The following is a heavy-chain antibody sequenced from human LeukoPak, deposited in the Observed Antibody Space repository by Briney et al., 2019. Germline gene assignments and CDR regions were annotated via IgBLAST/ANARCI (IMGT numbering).Heavy chain of an antibody. Sequence: ASVKVSCKASGYIFTRYGISWVRQARGQGLGLIGSNHAYNGKTNYAQKLQGRVTMTTNTSTSKAYMELRSLRSDHTALYYCAREAGPFDPRGQRTLVTVSS. J-gene: IGHJ5*02. CDR1: GYIFTRYG. CDR3: AREAGPFDP. CDR2: NHAYNGKT. V-gene: IGHV1-18*01.